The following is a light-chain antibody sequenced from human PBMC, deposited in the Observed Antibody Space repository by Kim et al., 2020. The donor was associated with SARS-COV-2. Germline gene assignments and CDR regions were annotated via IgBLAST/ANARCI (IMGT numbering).Light chain of an antibody. CDR1: KLGDKY. Sequence: PGQTASITCSGDKLGDKYACWYQQKPGQSPVLVIYQDSKRPSGIPERFSGSNSGNTATLTISGTQAMDEADYYCQAWDSSTYVFGTGTKVTVL. CDR3: QAWDSSTYV. J-gene: IGLJ1*01. CDR2: QDS. V-gene: IGLV3-1*01.